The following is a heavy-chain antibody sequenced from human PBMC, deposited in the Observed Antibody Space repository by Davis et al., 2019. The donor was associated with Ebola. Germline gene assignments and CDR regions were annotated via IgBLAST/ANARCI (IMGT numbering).Heavy chain of an antibody. V-gene: IGHV1-46*01. D-gene: IGHD2-15*01. CDR1: GYTFSSYY. J-gene: IGHJ4*02. CDR2: INPSGGST. Sequence: ASVKVSCKASGYTFSSYYMHWVRQAPGQGLEWMGIINPSGGSTSYAQKFQGRVTMTRDTSTSTVYMELSSLRSEDTAVYYCARFSGYCSGGSCYLSFDYWGQGTLVTVSS. CDR3: ARFSGYCSGGSCYLSFDY.